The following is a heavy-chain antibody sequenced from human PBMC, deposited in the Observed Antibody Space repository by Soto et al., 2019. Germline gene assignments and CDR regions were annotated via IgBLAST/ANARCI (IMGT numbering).Heavy chain of an antibody. J-gene: IGHJ5*02. Sequence: QVQLVQSGAEVKKPGASVRLSCKASGYSFTKNDINWVRQAPGQGLEWMGWINTFNGDTNYAQSLQGRVTMTTDTSTTTAYMELRSLRSDDTAVYYCARGAYGDSDLWGQGTLVSVSS. CDR1: GYSFTKND. V-gene: IGHV1-18*01. CDR2: INTFNGDT. CDR3: ARGAYGDSDL. D-gene: IGHD4-17*01.